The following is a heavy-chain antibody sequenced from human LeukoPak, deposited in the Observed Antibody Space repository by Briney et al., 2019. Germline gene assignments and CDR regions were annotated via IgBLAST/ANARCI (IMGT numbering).Heavy chain of an antibody. CDR1: GYTLTDLS. V-gene: IGHV1-24*01. J-gene: IGHJ6*02. D-gene: IGHD3-22*01. Sequence: ASVKVSCKVSGYTLTDLSVHWVRQTPGKGLEWMGGFDPEDGETIYAQKFQGRVTMTTDTSTSTAYMELRSLRSEDTAVYYCARGFDYYDSSGYHPPDVWGQGTTVTVSS. CDR3: ARGFDYYDSSGYHPPDV. CDR2: FDPEDGET.